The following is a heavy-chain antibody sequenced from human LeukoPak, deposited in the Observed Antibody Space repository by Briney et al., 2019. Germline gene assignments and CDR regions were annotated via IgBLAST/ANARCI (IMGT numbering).Heavy chain of an antibody. CDR2: IYYSGST. Sequence: PSETLSLTCTVSGDSINNNNYYWGWIRQPPGEGLEWIGYIYYSGSTNYNPSLKSRVTISVDTSKNQFSLKLSSVTAADTAVYYCARHRSLDYWGQGTLVTVSS. CDR3: ARHRSLDY. CDR1: GDSINNNNYY. V-gene: IGHV4-61*05. J-gene: IGHJ4*02.